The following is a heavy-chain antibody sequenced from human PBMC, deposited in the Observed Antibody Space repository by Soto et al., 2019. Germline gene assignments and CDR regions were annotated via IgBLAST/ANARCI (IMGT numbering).Heavy chain of an antibody. CDR2: ISWNSGSI. CDR3: AKVTQYCSSTSCYAFDY. J-gene: IGHJ4*02. D-gene: IGHD2-2*01. CDR1: GFTFDDYA. Sequence: GGSLRLSCAASGFTFDDYAMHWVRQAPGKGLEWVSGISWNSGSIGYADSVKGRFTISRDNAKNSLYLQMNSLRAEDTALYYCAKVTQYCSSTSCYAFDYWGQGTLVTVSS. V-gene: IGHV3-9*01.